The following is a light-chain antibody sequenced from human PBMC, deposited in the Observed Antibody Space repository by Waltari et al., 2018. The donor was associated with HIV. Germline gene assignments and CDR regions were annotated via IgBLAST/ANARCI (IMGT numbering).Light chain of an antibody. V-gene: IGLV2-14*01. J-gene: IGLJ3*02. CDR3: TSYISSASPE. Sequence: IIYEVNNRPSGVSSRFSGSISGNTASLTSSGLQAEDEADYFCTSYISSASPEFGGGTKVTVL. CDR2: EVN.